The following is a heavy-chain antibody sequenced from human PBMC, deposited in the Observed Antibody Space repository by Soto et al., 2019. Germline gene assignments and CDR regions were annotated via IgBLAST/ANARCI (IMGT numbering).Heavy chain of an antibody. CDR3: AKDYSDLRAVYY. Sequence: PGGSLRLSCAASGFTFSSYGMHWVRQAPGKGLEWVAVIWYDGSNKYYADSVKGRFTISRDNSKNTLYLQMNSLRAEDTAVYYCAKDYSDLRAVYYWGQGTLVTVSS. CDR1: GFTFSSYG. D-gene: IGHD4-17*01. J-gene: IGHJ4*02. CDR2: IWYDGSNK. V-gene: IGHV3-33*06.